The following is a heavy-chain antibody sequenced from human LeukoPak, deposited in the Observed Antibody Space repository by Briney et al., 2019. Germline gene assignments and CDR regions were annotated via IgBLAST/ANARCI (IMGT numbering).Heavy chain of an antibody. D-gene: IGHD1-26*01. Sequence: GGSLRLSGAASGFTFSSYSMNWVRQAPGKGLQWVSFISGSSYNINYADFVKGRFTISRDNAQNSLYLEMNSLRAEDTAVYYCARDIGGSYSAIDYWGQGTLVTVSS. J-gene: IGHJ4*02. CDR2: ISGSSYNI. CDR3: ARDIGGSYSAIDY. CDR1: GFTFSSYS. V-gene: IGHV3-48*04.